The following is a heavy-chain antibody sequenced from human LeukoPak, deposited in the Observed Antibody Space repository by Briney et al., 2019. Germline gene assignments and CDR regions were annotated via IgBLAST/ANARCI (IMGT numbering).Heavy chain of an antibody. CDR3: ASTAGGWLRFSYFDY. D-gene: IGHD5-12*01. CDR1: GGSISSYY. CDR2: IYYSGST. V-gene: IGHV4-59*01. J-gene: IGHJ4*02. Sequence: SETLSLTCTVSGGSISSYYWSWIRQPPGKGLEWIGYIYYSGSTNYNPSLKSRVTISVDTSKNQFSLKLSSVTAADTAVYYCASTAGGWLRFSYFDYWGQGTLVTVSS.